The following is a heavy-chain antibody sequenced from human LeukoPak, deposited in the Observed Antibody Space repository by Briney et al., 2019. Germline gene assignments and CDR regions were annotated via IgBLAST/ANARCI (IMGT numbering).Heavy chain of an antibody. V-gene: IGHV4-39*01. CDR2: INYSGSA. CDR1: DDSIRSSSYH. D-gene: IGHD3-10*01. CDR3: ARRDYYGSETKGAFDI. J-gene: IGHJ3*02. Sequence: PSETLSLTCTVSDDSIRSSSYHWGWIRQPPGRGLEWIGRINYSGSANYNPSLKSRVTTSVDTSKNSFSLNLSSVTAADTAVYYCARRDYYGSETKGAFDIWGQGTMVTASS.